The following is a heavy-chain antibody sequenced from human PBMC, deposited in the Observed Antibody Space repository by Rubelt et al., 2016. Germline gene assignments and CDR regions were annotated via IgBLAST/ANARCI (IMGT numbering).Heavy chain of an antibody. CDR2: ISYDGSNK. V-gene: IGHV3-33*05. CDR3: ARSHYDSSGYYGRFDY. J-gene: IGHJ4*02. Sequence: GLEWVAVISYDGSNKYYADSVKGRFTISRDNSKNTLYLQMNSLRAEDTAVYYCARSHYDSSGYYGRFDYWGQGTLVTVSS. D-gene: IGHD3-22*01.